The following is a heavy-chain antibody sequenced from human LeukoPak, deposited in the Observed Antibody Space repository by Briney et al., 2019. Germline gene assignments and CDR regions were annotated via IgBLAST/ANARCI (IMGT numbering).Heavy chain of an antibody. Sequence: SETLSLTCTVSGGSIGSYYWSWIRQSPGKGLEWIGYIHYSGSTNYNPSLRSRVTMSVDTSKNQFSLMLSSVTAADTAVYYCARLGPAAGTSFDYWGQGTLVTVSS. CDR3: ARLGPAAGTSFDY. J-gene: IGHJ4*02. CDR1: GGSIGSYY. V-gene: IGHV4-59*01. CDR2: IHYSGST. D-gene: IGHD6-13*01.